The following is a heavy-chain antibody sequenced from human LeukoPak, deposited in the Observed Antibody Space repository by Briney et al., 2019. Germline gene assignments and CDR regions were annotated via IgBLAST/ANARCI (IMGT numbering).Heavy chain of an antibody. J-gene: IGHJ6*02. Sequence: PGGSLRLSCAASGFTFSRYAMSWVRQAPGKGLEWVSAISGASETIYYADSVKGRFTISRDNSKNTLYLQMNSLRAEDTAVYYCAGDASSGIGGYYYGMDVWGQGTTVTVSS. V-gene: IGHV3-23*01. CDR2: ISGASETI. D-gene: IGHD3-22*01. CDR1: GFTFSRYA. CDR3: AGDASSGIGGYYYGMDV.